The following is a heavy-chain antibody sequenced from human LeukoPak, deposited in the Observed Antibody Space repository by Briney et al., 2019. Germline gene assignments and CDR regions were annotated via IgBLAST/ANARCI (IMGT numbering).Heavy chain of an antibody. J-gene: IGHJ4*02. Sequence: PSETLSLTCTVSGGSISSGSYYWSWIRQPAGKGLEWIGRIYTSGSTNYNPSLKSRVTISVDTSKNQFSLKLSPVTAADTAVYYCARGIFSGSISSLFDYWGQGTLVTVSS. CDR1: GGSISSGSYY. V-gene: IGHV4-61*02. CDR2: IYTSGST. CDR3: ARGIFSGSISSLFDY. D-gene: IGHD3-3*01.